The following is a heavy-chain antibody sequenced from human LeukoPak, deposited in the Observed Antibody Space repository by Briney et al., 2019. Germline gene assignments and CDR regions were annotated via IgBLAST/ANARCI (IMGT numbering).Heavy chain of an antibody. CDR1: GFTFSSYA. CDR2: ISTGSSYI. V-gene: IGHV3-21*01. CDR3: ARSSGWLQDY. Sequence: PGGSLRLSCEASGFTFSSYAMNWVRRAPGKGLEWVSSISTGSSYIYYADSVKGRFTSSRDNAKNSLYLQMNSLRAEDMAVYYCARSSGWLQDYWGQGTLVTVSS. J-gene: IGHJ4*02. D-gene: IGHD6-19*01.